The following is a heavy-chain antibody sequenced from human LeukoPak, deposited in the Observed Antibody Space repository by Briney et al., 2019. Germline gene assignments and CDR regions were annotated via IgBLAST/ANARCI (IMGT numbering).Heavy chain of an antibody. CDR1: GYSLSSGYY. CDR2: IYHSGST. CDR3: ARRVSSSSSGFDY. D-gene: IGHD6-6*01. J-gene: IGHJ4*02. Sequence: SETLSLTCAVSGYSLSSGYYWGWIRQPPGKGLEWIGSIYHSGSTYYNPSLKSRVTISVGTSKNQFSLKLSSVTAADTAVYYCARRVSSSSSGFDYWGQGTLVTVSS. V-gene: IGHV4-38-2*01.